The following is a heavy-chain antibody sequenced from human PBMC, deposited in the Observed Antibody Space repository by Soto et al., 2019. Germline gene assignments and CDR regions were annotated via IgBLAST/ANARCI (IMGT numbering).Heavy chain of an antibody. CDR3: ARNLGGIAAAGTFDY. Sequence: SVKLSCKASGGTFSSYATSWVRQAPGQGLEWMGGIIPIFGTANYAQKFQGRVTITADESTSTAYMELSSLRSEDTAVYYCARNLGGIAAAGTFDYWGQGTLVTVSS. V-gene: IGHV1-69*13. CDR2: IIPIFGTA. D-gene: IGHD6-13*01. J-gene: IGHJ4*02. CDR1: GGTFSSYA.